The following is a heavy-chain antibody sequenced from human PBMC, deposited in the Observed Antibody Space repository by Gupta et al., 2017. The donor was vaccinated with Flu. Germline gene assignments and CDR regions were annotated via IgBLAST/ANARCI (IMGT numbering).Heavy chain of an antibody. CDR1: GFTFSSYA. CDR3: AKLVVRGRWELRGAFDI. J-gene: IGHJ3*02. CDR2: ISGSGGST. D-gene: IGHD1-26*01. Sequence: EVQLLESGGGLVQPGGSLRLSCAASGFTFSSYAMSWVRQAPGKGLEWVSAISGSGGSTYYADSVKGRFTISRDNSKNTLYLQMNSLRAEDTAVYYCAKLVVRGRWELRGAFDIWGQGTMVTVSS. V-gene: IGHV3-23*01.